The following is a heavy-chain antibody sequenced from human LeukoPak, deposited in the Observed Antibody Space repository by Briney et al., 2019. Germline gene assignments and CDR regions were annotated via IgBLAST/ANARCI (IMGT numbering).Heavy chain of an antibody. D-gene: IGHD5-12*01. J-gene: IGHJ4*02. CDR3: ARVRGKNPGGYEFDY. CDR1: GYTFTSYG. Sequence: ASVKVSCKASGYTFTSYGISWVRPAPGQGLEWMGWISAYNGNTNYAQKLQGRVTMTTDTSTSTAYMELRSLRSDDTAVYYCARVRGKNPGGYEFDYWGQGTLVTVSS. CDR2: ISAYNGNT. V-gene: IGHV1-18*01.